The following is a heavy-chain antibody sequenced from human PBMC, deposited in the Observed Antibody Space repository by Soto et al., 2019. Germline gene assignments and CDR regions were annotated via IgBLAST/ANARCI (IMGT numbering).Heavy chain of an antibody. CDR2: IYYSGST. CDR3: ATSNWFDP. D-gene: IGHD2-2*01. J-gene: IGHJ5*02. V-gene: IGHV4-30-4*01. Sequence: NPSETLSLTCTVSGGSINNGDYYWSWIRQPPEKGLEWIGYIYYSGSTYYNPSLKSRVTISVDTSMNQFSLKLSSVTAADTAVYYCATSNWFDPWGQGTLVTVSS. CDR1: GGSINNGDYY.